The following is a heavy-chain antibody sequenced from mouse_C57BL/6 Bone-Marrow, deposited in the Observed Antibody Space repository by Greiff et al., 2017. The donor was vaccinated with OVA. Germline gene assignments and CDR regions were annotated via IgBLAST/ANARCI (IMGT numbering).Heavy chain of an antibody. CDR2: IYPGGGYT. Sequence: VQLQQSGAELVRPGTSVKMPCKASGYTFTNYWIGWAKQRPGHGLEWIGDIYPGGGYTNYNEKFKGKATLTADKSSSTAYMQFSSLTSEDSAIYYCAREEREYYYGSSYFDVWGTGTTVTVSS. V-gene: IGHV1-63*01. J-gene: IGHJ1*03. D-gene: IGHD1-1*01. CDR3: AREEREYYYGSSYFDV. CDR1: GYTFTNYW.